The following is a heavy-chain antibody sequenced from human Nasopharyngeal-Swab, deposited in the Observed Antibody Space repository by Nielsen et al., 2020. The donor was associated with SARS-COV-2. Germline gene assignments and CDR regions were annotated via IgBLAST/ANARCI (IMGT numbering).Heavy chain of an antibody. CDR1: GFTFSSYA. Sequence: GKSLKISCAASGFTFSSYAMSRVRQAPGKGLEWVSAISGSGGSTYYADSVKGRFTISRDNSKNTLYLQMNSLRAEDTAVYYCAKDSVFRVGATSYFDYWGQGTLVTVSS. J-gene: IGHJ4*02. CDR3: AKDSVFRVGATSYFDY. D-gene: IGHD1-26*01. V-gene: IGHV3-23*01. CDR2: ISGSGGST.